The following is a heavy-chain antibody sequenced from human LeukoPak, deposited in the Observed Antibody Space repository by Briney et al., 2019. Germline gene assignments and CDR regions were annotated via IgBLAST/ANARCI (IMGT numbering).Heavy chain of an antibody. J-gene: IGHJ4*02. Sequence: SETLSLTCTVSGGSISSYYWSWIRQPPGKGPEWIGYIYYSGSTNYNPSLKSRVTISVDTSKNQFSLKLSSVTAADTAVYYCARVVSYYYGSGSYTYYFDYWGQGTLVTVSS. CDR1: GGSISSYY. CDR2: IYYSGST. D-gene: IGHD3-10*01. V-gene: IGHV4-59*01. CDR3: ARVVSYYYGSGSYTYYFDY.